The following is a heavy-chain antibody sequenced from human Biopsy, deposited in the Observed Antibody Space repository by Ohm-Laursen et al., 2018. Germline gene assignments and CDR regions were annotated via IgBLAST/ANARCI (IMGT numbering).Heavy chain of an antibody. J-gene: IGHJ4*02. D-gene: IGHD1-20*01. Sequence: SSAKASCTVSGYTLTDLSMHWVRQAPGKGLEWMGGFAPENGKTIYAQKFQGRVTMTEDTSTDTAYMELSNLRSEDTAVYYCAGDINNWNVNYWGQGTLVIVSS. CDR2: FAPENGKT. V-gene: IGHV1-24*01. CDR3: AGDINNWNVNY. CDR1: GYTLTDLS.